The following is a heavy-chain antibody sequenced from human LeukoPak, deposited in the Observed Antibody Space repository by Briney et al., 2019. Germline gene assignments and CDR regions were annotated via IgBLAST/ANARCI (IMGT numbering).Heavy chain of an antibody. V-gene: IGHV1-69*04. CDR3: ATRPRGFGDYVNAFDI. Sequence: SVKVSCKASGGTFSSYAISWVRQAPGQGLEWMGRIIPILGIANYAQKFQGRVTITADKSTSTAYMELSSLRSEDTAVYYCATRPRGFGDYVNAFDIWGQGTMVTVSS. D-gene: IGHD3-10*01. CDR1: GGTFSSYA. J-gene: IGHJ3*02. CDR2: IIPILGIA.